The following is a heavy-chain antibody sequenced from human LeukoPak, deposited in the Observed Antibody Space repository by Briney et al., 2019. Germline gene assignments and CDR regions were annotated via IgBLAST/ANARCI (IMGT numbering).Heavy chain of an antibody. CDR2: TYYRSKWYN. V-gene: IGHV6-1*01. CDR1: GDSVPNNRAA. J-gene: IGHJ6*02. CDR3: ARLLARGMDV. Sequence: SQTLSLTCAISGDSVPNNRAAWTWIRQSPSRGLEWLGRTYYRSKWYNDYAVSVNSRITINPDPTKNQFSLQLNSVTPEDTAVYYCARLLARGMDVWGQGTTVTVSS. D-gene: IGHD2-15*01.